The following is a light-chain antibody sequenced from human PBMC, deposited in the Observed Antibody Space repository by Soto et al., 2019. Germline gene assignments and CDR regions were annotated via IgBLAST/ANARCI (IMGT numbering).Light chain of an antibody. CDR2: AAS. CDR3: QKYNRAPWT. V-gene: IGKV1-27*01. Sequence: DFGLNQSPASLSASVGDRATLTCRASQSITNTFAGYQQKPGQVPNLLIYAASTLQSGVPSRVSGSGSGSDFTLTIRSLEADDVSSYYWQKYNRAPWTFGQGTKLEVK. CDR1: QSITNT. J-gene: IGKJ1*01.